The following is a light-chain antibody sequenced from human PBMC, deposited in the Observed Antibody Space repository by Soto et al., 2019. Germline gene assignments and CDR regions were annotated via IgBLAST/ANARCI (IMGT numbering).Light chain of an antibody. CDR1: QSVSSN. J-gene: IGKJ1*01. CDR2: DTS. Sequence: EIVMTQSPATLSVSPGERVTLSCRASQSVSSNVAWYQQKPGQAPRLLIYDTSTRATSIPARFSGGGSGTEFTLTISSLQSEDFAVYYCQQYGSSGTFGQGTKWIS. CDR3: QQYGSSGT. V-gene: IGKV3-15*01.